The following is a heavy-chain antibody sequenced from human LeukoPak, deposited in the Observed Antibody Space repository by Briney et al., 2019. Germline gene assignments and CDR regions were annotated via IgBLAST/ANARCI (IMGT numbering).Heavy chain of an antibody. CDR1: GGTFSSYA. CDR2: IIPIFGTA. CDR3: ARPGEDYGDSNFDY. Sequence: SVKVSCKASGGTFSSYAISWVRQAPGQGLEWMGGIIPIFGTANYAQKFQGRVTITADESTGTAYMELGSLRSEDTAVYYCARPGEDYGDSNFDYWGQGTLVTVSS. V-gene: IGHV1-69*13. J-gene: IGHJ4*02. D-gene: IGHD4-17*01.